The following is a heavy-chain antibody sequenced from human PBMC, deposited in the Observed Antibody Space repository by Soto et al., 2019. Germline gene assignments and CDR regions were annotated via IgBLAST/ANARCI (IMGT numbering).Heavy chain of an antibody. CDR1: GYSFTSYW. CDR2: IYPGDSDI. J-gene: IGHJ6*02. V-gene: IGHV5-51*01. Sequence: GESLKISCKGSGYSFTSYWIVWVRQVPGKGLELMGVIYPGDSDIRYSPSFQGQVTISADKSISTAYLQWSSLKAPDTAMYYCARRAHMSRRGETFSYYYYGMDVWGQGTTVTVSS. D-gene: IGHD3-16*01. CDR3: ARRAHMSRRGETFSYYYYGMDV.